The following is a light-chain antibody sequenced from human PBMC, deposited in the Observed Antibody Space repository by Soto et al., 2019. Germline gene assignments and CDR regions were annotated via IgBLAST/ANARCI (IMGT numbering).Light chain of an antibody. CDR2: DTI. Sequence: EIVMTQSPATLSVAPGERATLSCRASQSVGSNVAWYQQKPGQAPRLLISDTITRATGVPARFSGSGSGTEFTLTISSLQSEDFAVYYCQQYNKWPPITFGQGTRLEIK. CDR1: QSVGSN. V-gene: IGKV3-15*01. CDR3: QQYNKWPPIT. J-gene: IGKJ5*01.